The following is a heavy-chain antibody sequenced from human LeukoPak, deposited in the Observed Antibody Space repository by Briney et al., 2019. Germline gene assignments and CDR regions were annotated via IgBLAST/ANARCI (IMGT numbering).Heavy chain of an antibody. V-gene: IGHV4-59*08. CDR3: ARHRAYSSSSPFDY. CDR2: IYYTGST. J-gene: IGHJ4*02. D-gene: IGHD6-6*01. CDR1: GGSISSSY. Sequence: SETLSLTCSVSGGSISSSYWSWIRQPPGKGLEWIGYIYYTGSTNYNPSLKSRVTMFVDMSKNQLSLRLSSVTAADTAVYYCARHRAYSSSSPFDYWGQGTLVTVSS.